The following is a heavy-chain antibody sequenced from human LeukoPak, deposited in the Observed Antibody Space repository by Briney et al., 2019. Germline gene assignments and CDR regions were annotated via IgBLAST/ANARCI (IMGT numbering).Heavy chain of an antibody. CDR2: IYYSGST. CDR3: ARHGLTDAFDI. D-gene: IGHD4/OR15-4a*01. CDR1: GGSISSYY. Sequence: SETLSLTCTVSGGSISSYYWSWIRQPPGKGLEWIGYIYYSGSTNYNPSLKSRVTISVDTSKNQFSLKLRSVTAADTAVYYCARHGLTDAFDIWGQGTMVTVSS. V-gene: IGHV4-59*08. J-gene: IGHJ3*02.